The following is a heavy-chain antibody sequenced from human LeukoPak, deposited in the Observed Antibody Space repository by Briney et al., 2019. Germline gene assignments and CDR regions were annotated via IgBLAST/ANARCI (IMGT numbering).Heavy chain of an antibody. J-gene: IGHJ4*02. CDR3: ARLYSSSSFDS. CDR2: INHDGSST. Sequence: GGSLRLSCATSGFTFTTFWMHWVRQVPGKGLVWVSRINHDGSSTNYADSVKGRFTISRDNAKNSLYLQMNSLRAEDTAVYYCARLYSSSSFDSGGQETLVTVSS. CDR1: GFTFTTFW. V-gene: IGHV3-74*01. D-gene: IGHD6-13*01.